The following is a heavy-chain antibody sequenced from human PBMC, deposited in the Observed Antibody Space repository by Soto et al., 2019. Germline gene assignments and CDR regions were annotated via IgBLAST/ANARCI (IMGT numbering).Heavy chain of an antibody. D-gene: IGHD2-21*01. V-gene: IGHV3-21*01. CDR3: ARQSAASKCGGDCYPDY. Sequence: EVQLVESGGGLVKPGGSLRLSCTASGFTFSTYTMSWVRQAPGKGLEWVSSITSSSTYIYYADSVKGRFTISRDNAKNSLYLQMNSLGAEDTAVYYCARQSAASKCGGDCYPDYWGQGTLVTASS. CDR1: GFTFSTYT. CDR2: ITSSSTYI. J-gene: IGHJ4*02.